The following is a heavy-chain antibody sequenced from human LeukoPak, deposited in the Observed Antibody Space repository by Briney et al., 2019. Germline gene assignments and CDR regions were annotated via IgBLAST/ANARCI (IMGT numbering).Heavy chain of an antibody. CDR2: IYHSGST. CDR1: GGSISSSNW. D-gene: IGHD6-25*01. J-gene: IGHJ6*03. V-gene: IGHV4-4*02. CDR3: ARRLSPNDYYYYYMDV. Sequence: SETLSLTCAVSGGSISSSNWWSWVRQPPGKGLEWIGEIYHSGSTNYNPSLKSRVTISVDKSKNQFSLKLSSVTAADTAVYYCARRLSPNDYYYYYMDVWGKGTTVTVSS.